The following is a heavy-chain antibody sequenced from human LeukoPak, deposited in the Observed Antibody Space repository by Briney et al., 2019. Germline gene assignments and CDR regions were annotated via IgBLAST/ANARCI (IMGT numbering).Heavy chain of an antibody. D-gene: IGHD4-11*01. CDR1: SGSISSSY. V-gene: IGHV4-59*01. Sequence: SETLSLTCTVSSGSISSSYWAWIRQPPGKGLESIGYISYSGTTNYNPSFESRVTISIDTSKNQFSLQLRSVTTADTAVYYCATEGYASNWYPDWGQGILVTVSS. CDR3: ATEGYASNWYPD. CDR2: ISYSGTT. J-gene: IGHJ4*02.